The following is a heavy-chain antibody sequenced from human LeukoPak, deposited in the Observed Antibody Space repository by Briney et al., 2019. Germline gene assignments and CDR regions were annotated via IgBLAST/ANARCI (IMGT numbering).Heavy chain of an antibody. Sequence: GASVKVSCKASGYTFTGYYMHWVRQAPGQGLEWMGWINPNSGGTNYAQKFQGRVTMTRDTSISTAYMELSRLRSDDTAVYYCARGRESGRITMVRGVIISLDYWGQGTLVIVSS. CDR2: INPNSGGT. J-gene: IGHJ4*02. CDR1: GYTFTGYY. CDR3: ARGRESGRITMVRGVIISLDY. V-gene: IGHV1-2*02. D-gene: IGHD3-10*01.